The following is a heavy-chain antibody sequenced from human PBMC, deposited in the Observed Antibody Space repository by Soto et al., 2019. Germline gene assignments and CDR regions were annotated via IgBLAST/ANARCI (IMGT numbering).Heavy chain of an antibody. CDR2: ISAYNGNT. D-gene: IGHD1-26*01. J-gene: IGHJ5*02. Sequence: QLQLEQTRAEVKKPGASVKVSCKASGYTFTRYGISWVRQAPGQGLEWMGRISAYNGNTNYAQKLQGRVTMTTDTSTSTAYMELRSLRSDDTAVYYCARVVGALGHWFDPWGQGTLVTVSS. CDR1: GYTFTRYG. V-gene: IGHV1-18*01. CDR3: ARVVGALGHWFDP.